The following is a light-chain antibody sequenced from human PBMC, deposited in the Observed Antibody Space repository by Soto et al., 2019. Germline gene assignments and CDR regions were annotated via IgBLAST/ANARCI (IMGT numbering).Light chain of an antibody. CDR2: AAS. Sequence: DSQMTQSPSALAGSVGDRVTITFRASQSISVYLNWSQQKPGKAPKLLVYAASSLLGGVPSRFSGSGSGTDFTLTISSLQPEDFAIYYCQQSYSSPQTFGQGTKVDIK. V-gene: IGKV1-39*01. CDR3: QQSYSSPQT. J-gene: IGKJ1*01. CDR1: QSISVY.